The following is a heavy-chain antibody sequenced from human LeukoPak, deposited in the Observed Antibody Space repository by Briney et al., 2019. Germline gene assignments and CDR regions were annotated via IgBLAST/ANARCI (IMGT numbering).Heavy chain of an antibody. D-gene: IGHD3-22*01. CDR2: IYHSGST. CDR1: GYSISSGYY. CDR3: ARDSTPYYYDSSGYGEAFDI. Sequence: SETLSLTCTVSGYSISSGYYWGWIRQPPGKGLEWIGSIYHSGSTYYNPSLKSRVTISVDTSKNQFSLKLSSVTAADTAVYYCARDSTPYYYDSSGYGEAFDIWGQGTMVTVSS. V-gene: IGHV4-38-2*02. J-gene: IGHJ3*02.